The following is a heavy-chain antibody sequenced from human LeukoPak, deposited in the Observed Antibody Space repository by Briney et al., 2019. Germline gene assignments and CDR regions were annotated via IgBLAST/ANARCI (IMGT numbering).Heavy chain of an antibody. CDR3: ARVGYCSSTSCLPPGDYYFDY. D-gene: IGHD2-2*01. CDR1: GGSFSGYY. Sequence: SETLSLTCAVYGGSFSGYYWSWIRQPPGKGLEWIGEINHSGSTNYNPSLKSRVTISVDTSKNQFSLKLSSVTAADTAVYYCARVGYCSSTSCLPPGDYYFDYWGQGTLVTVSS. CDR2: INHSGST. J-gene: IGHJ4*02. V-gene: IGHV4-34*01.